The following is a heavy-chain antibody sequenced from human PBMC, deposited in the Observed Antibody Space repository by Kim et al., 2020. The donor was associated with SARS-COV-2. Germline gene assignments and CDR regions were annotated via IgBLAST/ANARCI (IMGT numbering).Heavy chain of an antibody. V-gene: IGHV3-33*08. CDR2: IWYDGSNK. Sequence: GGSLRLSCAASGFTFSSYGMHWVRQAPGKGLEWVAVIWYDGSNKYYADSVKGRFTISRDNSKNTLYLQMNSLRAEDTAVYYCARASKDDWYFDLWGRGTLVTVSS. J-gene: IGHJ2*01. CDR1: GFTFSSYG. CDR3: ARASKDDWYFDL.